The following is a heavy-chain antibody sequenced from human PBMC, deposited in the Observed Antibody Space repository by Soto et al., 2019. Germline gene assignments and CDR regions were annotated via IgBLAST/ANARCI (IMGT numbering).Heavy chain of an antibody. CDR3: ARGRGYCSGGSCYSDYYYYYMDV. CDR2: INHSGST. D-gene: IGHD2-15*01. Sequence: QVQLQQWGAGLLKPSGTLSLTCAVYGGSFSGYYWSWIRQPPGKGLEWIGEINHSGSTNYNPSLKSRVTISVDTSKNPFSLKLSSVTAADTAVYYCARGRGYCSGGSCYSDYYYYYMDVWGKGTTVTVPS. V-gene: IGHV4-34*01. J-gene: IGHJ6*03. CDR1: GGSFSGYY.